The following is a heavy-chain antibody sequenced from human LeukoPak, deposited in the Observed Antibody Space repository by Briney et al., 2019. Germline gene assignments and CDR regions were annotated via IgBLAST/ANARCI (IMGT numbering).Heavy chain of an antibody. CDR1: GFTFSSYG. J-gene: IGHJ4*02. Sequence: PGGSLRLSCAASGFTFSSYGMHWVRQAPGKGLEWVAVIWYDGSNKYYADSVKGRFTISRDNSKNTLYLQMNSLRAEDTAVYYCAKDRRWQQLGMPDYWGQGTLVTVSS. CDR3: AKDRRWQQLGMPDY. CDR2: IWYDGSNK. D-gene: IGHD6-13*01. V-gene: IGHV3-30*02.